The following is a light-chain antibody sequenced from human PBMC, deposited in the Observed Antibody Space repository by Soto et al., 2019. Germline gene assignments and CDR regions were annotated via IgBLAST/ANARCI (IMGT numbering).Light chain of an antibody. CDR1: HSVNSH. J-gene: IGKJ5*01. CDR3: QQYKNWPL. Sequence: MMMTQSPATLSVSPGERVTLSCRTSHSVNSHVAWYQQKPGQAPSLLLYGASTRATGIPVRFSGSGFGTEFTLTIRSLKSEDFAVDYCQQYKNWPLFGQGTRLEIK. CDR2: GAS. V-gene: IGKV3-15*01.